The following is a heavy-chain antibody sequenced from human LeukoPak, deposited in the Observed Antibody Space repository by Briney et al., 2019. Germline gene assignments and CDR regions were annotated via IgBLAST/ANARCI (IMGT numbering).Heavy chain of an antibody. J-gene: IGHJ3*02. Sequence: SGPTLVNPTQTLTLTCTFSGFSLSTSGVGVGWIRQPPGKALEWLALIYWNDDKRYSPSLKSRLTITKDTSKNQVVLTMTNMDPVDTATYYCAHLQGGKAGNHRGHAFDIWGQGTMVTVSS. CDR3: AHLQGGKAGNHRGHAFDI. D-gene: IGHD6-19*01. CDR1: GFSLSTSGVG. CDR2: IYWNDDK. V-gene: IGHV2-5*01.